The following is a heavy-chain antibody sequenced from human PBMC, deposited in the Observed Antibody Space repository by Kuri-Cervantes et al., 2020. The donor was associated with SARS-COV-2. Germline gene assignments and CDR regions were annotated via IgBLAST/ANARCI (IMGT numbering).Heavy chain of an antibody. Sequence: LSLTCAPSGFTFSIYCMHCVRQAPGKGLVWVSRINSDGSSTSYADSVKVRFTISRDNAKNTLYLQMNSLRAEDTAVYYCARDLTLGYCSGGSCYYYYYGMDVWGQGTTVTVSS. J-gene: IGHJ6*02. D-gene: IGHD2-15*01. V-gene: IGHV3-74*01. CDR2: INSDGSST. CDR1: GFTFSIYC. CDR3: ARDLTLGYCSGGSCYYYYYGMDV.